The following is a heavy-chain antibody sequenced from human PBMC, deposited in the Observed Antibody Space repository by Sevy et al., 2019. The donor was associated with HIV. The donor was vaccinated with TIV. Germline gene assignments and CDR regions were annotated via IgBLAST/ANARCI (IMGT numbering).Heavy chain of an antibody. Sequence: SDTLSLTCTVSGGSISSSIYYWGWIRQPPGKGLEWIGSIYYSGSTYYNPSLKSRVTISVDTSKNQFSLKLSSVTAADTAVYYCARQETWGYYDSSGYYFDYWGQGTLVTVSS. CDR2: IYYSGST. D-gene: IGHD3-22*01. J-gene: IGHJ4*02. V-gene: IGHV4-39*01. CDR3: ARQETWGYYDSSGYYFDY. CDR1: GGSISSSIYY.